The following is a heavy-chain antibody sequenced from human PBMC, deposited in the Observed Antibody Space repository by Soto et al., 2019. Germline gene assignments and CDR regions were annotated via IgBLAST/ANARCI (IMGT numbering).Heavy chain of an antibody. Sequence: GESLKISCKGSGYSFTSYWISWVRQMPGKGPEWMGRIGPSDSYTNYSPSFQGNVTISADKSISTAYLQLSSLKASDTAMYYCARSSQRAVAGTQNNWFDPWGQGTLVTVSS. D-gene: IGHD6-19*01. CDR1: GYSFTSYW. CDR3: ARSSQRAVAGTQNNWFDP. J-gene: IGHJ5*02. V-gene: IGHV5-10-1*01. CDR2: IGPSDSYT.